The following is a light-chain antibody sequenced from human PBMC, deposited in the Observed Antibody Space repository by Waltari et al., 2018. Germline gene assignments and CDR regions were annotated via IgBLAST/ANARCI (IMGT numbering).Light chain of an antibody. Sequence: SYELTQPPSVSVSPGQTARLPCPGADLPKRYVYWYQQRPGQPPLMVIYEDDKRPSGIPERFSGSSSGSMATLTITGAQVEDEADYYCFSTDSTDTYRVFGGGSKLTVL. CDR1: DLPKRY. V-gene: IGLV3-10*01. J-gene: IGLJ3*02. CDR2: EDD. CDR3: FSTDSTDTYRV.